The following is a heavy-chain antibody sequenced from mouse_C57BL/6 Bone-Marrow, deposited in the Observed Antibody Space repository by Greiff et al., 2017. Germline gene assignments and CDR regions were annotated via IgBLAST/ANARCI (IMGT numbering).Heavy chain of an antibody. CDR2: IDPSDSET. D-gene: IGHD1-1*01. CDR1: GYTFTSYW. V-gene: IGHV1-52*01. CDR3: AREDYGSSPNWYFDV. Sequence: QVQLQQPGAELVRPGSSVKLSCKASGYTFTSYWMHWVKQRPIQGLEWIGNIDPSDSETHYNQKFKDKATLTVDKSSSTAYMQLSSLTSEDSAVYDCAREDYGSSPNWYFDVWGTGTTVTVSS. J-gene: IGHJ1*03.